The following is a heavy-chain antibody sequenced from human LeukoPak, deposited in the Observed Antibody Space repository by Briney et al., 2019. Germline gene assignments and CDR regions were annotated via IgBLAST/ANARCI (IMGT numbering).Heavy chain of an antibody. CDR2: IIPIFGTA. Sequence: ASVKVSCKASGGTFSSYAISWVRQAPGQGLEWMGRIIPIFGTANYAQKFQGRVTITTDESTSTAYMELSSLRSEDTAVYYCARWGATTVGAFDIWGQGTVVTVSS. D-gene: IGHD4-23*01. V-gene: IGHV1-69*05. CDR3: ARWGATTVGAFDI. J-gene: IGHJ3*02. CDR1: GGTFSSYA.